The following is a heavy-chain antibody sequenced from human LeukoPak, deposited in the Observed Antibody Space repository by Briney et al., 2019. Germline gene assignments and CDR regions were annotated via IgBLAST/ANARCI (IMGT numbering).Heavy chain of an antibody. D-gene: IGHD3-22*01. CDR1: GYTFTGYY. J-gene: IGHJ3*02. CDR2: INPNSGGT. V-gene: IGHV1-2*06. Sequence: ASVKVSCKASGYTFTGYYMHWVRQAPGQGLEWMGRINPNSGGTNYAQKFQGRVTMTRDTSISTAYMELSRLRSDDTAVYYCARGDSSGLPKSNDAFDIWGQGTMVTVSS. CDR3: ARGDSSGLPKSNDAFDI.